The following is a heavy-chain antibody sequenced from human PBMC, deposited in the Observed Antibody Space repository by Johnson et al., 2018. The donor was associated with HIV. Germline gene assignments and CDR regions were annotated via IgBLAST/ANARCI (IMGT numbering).Heavy chain of an antibody. J-gene: IGHJ3*02. CDR3: ARGDRDGYNLRDDAFDI. V-gene: IGHV3-11*04. CDR2: ISSSGTTI. Sequence: QVHLVESGGGLVKPGGSLRLSCAASGFNFSDYYMSWIRQAPGKGLEWVSYISSSGTTIYYADSVKGRFTISRDNAKNSLYLQMNSLRAEDTAVYYCARGDRDGYNLRDDAFDIWGQGTMVTVSS. CDR1: GFNFSDYY. D-gene: IGHD5-24*01.